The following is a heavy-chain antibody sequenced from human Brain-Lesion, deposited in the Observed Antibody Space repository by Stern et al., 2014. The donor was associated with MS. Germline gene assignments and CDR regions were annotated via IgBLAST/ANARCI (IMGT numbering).Heavy chain of an antibody. Sequence: QVQLQESGPGLVKPSPTLSLTCTVSGGSITSGDYYCSWIRQPPRKRLERSGSIYYSGGTYYNPSLKGRVTISVDTSQKQFYLRLSSVTAADTAVYYCARIDVNKGYCGDATCYAGSDPWGQGTLVTVSS. D-gene: IGHD2-2*01. CDR2: IYYSGGT. J-gene: IGHJ5*02. CDR1: GGSITSGDYY. V-gene: IGHV4-30-4*01. CDR3: ARIDVNKGYCGDATCYAGSDP.